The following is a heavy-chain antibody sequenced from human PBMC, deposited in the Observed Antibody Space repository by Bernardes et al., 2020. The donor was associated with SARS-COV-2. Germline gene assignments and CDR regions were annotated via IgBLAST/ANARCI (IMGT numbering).Heavy chain of an antibody. V-gene: IGHV4-34*01. CDR2: INHSGSS. D-gene: IGHD5-12*01. J-gene: IGHJ4*02. CDR3: AREGQLVASKHFDY. Sequence: SETLSLTCAVYGGSFSGYYWSWIRQPPGKGLEWIAEINHSGSSNYNPSLSSRVTLSVDRSKNQISLRLSSVTAADTAVYYCAREGQLVASKHFDYWGQGTLVTVSS. CDR1: GGSFSGYY.